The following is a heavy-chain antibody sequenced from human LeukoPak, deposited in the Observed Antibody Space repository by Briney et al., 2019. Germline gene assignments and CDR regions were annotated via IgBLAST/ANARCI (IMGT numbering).Heavy chain of an antibody. V-gene: IGHV1-2*06. D-gene: IGHD2-2*01. CDR1: GYTFTGHY. CDR3: AREVGYSTSYYGWFDP. J-gene: IGHJ5*02. CDR2: ISCNSGVT. Sequence: ASVKVPCKASGYTFTGHYIHWMRQASGQGLEWMGRISCNSGVTIYTQNFQGRVTMTRDTSISTVYMELSSLRPDDTAVYYCAREVGYSTSYYGWFDPWGQGTLVTVSS.